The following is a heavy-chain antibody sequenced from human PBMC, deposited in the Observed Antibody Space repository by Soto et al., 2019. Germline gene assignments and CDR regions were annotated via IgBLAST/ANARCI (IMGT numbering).Heavy chain of an antibody. CDR3: VRDYNDGSGRFDY. CDR1: GITFSAYA. J-gene: IGHJ4*02. V-gene: IGHV3-30-3*01. Sequence: QVQLVESGGGVVQPGTSLRLSCAASGITFSAYAMHWVRQAAGKGLEWVARISYDASASSNADSVKGRFTISRDNSRSTLYLQMNSLRTEDTAIYYCVRDYNDGSGRFDYWGQGALVTVSS. D-gene: IGHD3-22*01. CDR2: ISYDASAS.